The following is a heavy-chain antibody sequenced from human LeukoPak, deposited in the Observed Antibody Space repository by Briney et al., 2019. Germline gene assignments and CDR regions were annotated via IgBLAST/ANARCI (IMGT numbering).Heavy chain of an antibody. CDR2: IYYSGST. Sequence: PSETLSLTCTVSGGSISNSDYYWGWIRQPPGKGLEWIGSIYYSGSTYYNPSLKSRVTISVDTSKNQFSLKLSSVTAADTAVYYCARHEQQLVWVDYYYYMDVWGKGTTVTVSS. V-gene: IGHV4-39*01. CDR1: GGSISNSDYY. J-gene: IGHJ6*03. D-gene: IGHD6-6*01. CDR3: ARHEQQLVWVDYYYYMDV.